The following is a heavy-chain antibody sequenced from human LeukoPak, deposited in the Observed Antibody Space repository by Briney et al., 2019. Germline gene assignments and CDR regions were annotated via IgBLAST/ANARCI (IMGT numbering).Heavy chain of an antibody. D-gene: IGHD5-24*01. CDR2: INSDGSST. V-gene: IGHV3-74*01. Sequence: GGSLRLSCAASGFTFSSYWMHWVRQAPGKGLVWVSRINSDGSSTSYADAVKGRFTVSRDNAKNTLYLQMNSLRAEDTAVYYCASTVSRRDGYNFITWGQGTLVIVSS. CDR3: ASTVSRRDGYNFIT. J-gene: IGHJ5*02. CDR1: GFTFSSYW.